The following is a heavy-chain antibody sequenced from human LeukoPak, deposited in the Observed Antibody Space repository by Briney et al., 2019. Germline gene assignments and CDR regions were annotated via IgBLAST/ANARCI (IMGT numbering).Heavy chain of an antibody. D-gene: IGHD3-16*01. CDR2: FDPEDGET. J-gene: IGHJ4*02. CDR3: VTGGFDY. Sequence: WASVTVSCTVSGYTLTELSMHWVRQAPGKGLEWMGGFDPEDGETIYAQKFQGRVTMTEDTSTDTAYMELSSLRSEDTAVYYCVTGGFDYWGQGTLVTVSS. V-gene: IGHV1-24*01. CDR1: GYTLTELS.